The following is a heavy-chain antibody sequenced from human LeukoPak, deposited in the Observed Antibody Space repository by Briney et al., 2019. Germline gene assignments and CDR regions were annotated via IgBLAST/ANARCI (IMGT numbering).Heavy chain of an antibody. V-gene: IGHV3-23*01. D-gene: IGHD3-10*01. CDR2: IIGSGGRT. CDR1: EFTFRSYA. J-gene: IGHJ6*03. Sequence: GGSLRLSCAPSEFTFRSYAMTWVRQAPGKGLEWVSSIIGSGGRTYYADSVRGRFTISRDNSKNSLYLQMNSLRADDTAVYYCARFAAGGSYYYYMDVWGKGTTVTVSS. CDR3: ARFAAGGSYYYYMDV.